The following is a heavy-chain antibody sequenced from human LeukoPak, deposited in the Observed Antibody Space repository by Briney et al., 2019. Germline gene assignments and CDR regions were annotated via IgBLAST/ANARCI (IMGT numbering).Heavy chain of an antibody. CDR1: GYTFTGYY. J-gene: IGHJ4*02. CDR2: INPNSGGT. V-gene: IGHV1-2*02. Sequence: ASVKVSCKASGYTFTGYYMHWVRQAPGQGLEWMGWINPNSGGTNYAQKFQGRVTMTRDTSISTAYMELSRLRSDDTAVYYCARKYYYDSSGYPYWGQGTLVTVSS. D-gene: IGHD3-22*01. CDR3: ARKYYYDSSGYPY.